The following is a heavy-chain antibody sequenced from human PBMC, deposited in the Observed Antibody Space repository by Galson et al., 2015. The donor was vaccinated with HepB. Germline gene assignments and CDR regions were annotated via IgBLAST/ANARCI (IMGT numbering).Heavy chain of an antibody. CDR2: INPSDGST. V-gene: IGHV1-46*03. J-gene: IGHJ6*03. CDR3: AKAEECGGDCYAEYDMDV. CDR1: GYTFSTRR. Sequence: SVKVSCKASGYTFSTRRVHWVRQAPGQGFQWMGIINPSDGSTRYTQTLRGRVTMTSDTATSTVYMELSSLRSVDTAVYYCAKAEECGGDCYAEYDMDVWGKGTTVTV. D-gene: IGHD2-21*02.